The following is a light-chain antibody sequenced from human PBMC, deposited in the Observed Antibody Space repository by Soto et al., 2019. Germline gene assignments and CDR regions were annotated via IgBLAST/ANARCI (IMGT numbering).Light chain of an antibody. CDR2: DAS. V-gene: IGKV3-15*01. Sequence: EIVMTQSPATLSVSPGERATLSCRASQSVGSNLAWYQQKPGQAPRLLIYDASTRATAIPASFSGTGSGTEFPLTISSLQSEDFAVYYCQQYNNWVTFGGGTKVEIK. J-gene: IGKJ4*01. CDR1: QSVGSN. CDR3: QQYNNWVT.